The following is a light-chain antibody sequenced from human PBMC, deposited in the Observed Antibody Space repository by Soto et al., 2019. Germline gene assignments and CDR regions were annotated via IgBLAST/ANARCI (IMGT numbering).Light chain of an antibody. CDR2: GAS. J-gene: IGKJ1*01. V-gene: IGKV3-20*01. CDR3: QQYGSSGT. CDR1: ETVANN. Sequence: EVLMTQSPSTLAVSPGERATLSCRASETVANNLAWYQQKPGQAPRLLIYGASNRATGIPDRFSGSGSGTDFTLTISRLEPEDFAVYYCQQYGSSGTFGQGTKVDIK.